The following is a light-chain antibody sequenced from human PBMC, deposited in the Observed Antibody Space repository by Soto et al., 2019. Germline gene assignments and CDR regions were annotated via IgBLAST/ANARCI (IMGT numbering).Light chain of an antibody. CDR3: QQYYSTPFT. CDR1: QSVLHSSNNKDY. J-gene: IGKJ3*01. Sequence: DIVMTQSPDSLAVSLGERATIYCKSSQSVLHSSNNKDYLAWYQQKPGQSPKLLIYWASTRESGVPDRFSGSGSATEFTLTISSLQAEDVAVYSCQQYYSTPFTFGPGTKVDIK. V-gene: IGKV4-1*01. CDR2: WAS.